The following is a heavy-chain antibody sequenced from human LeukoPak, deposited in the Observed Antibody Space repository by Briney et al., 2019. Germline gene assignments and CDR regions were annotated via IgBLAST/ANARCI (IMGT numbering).Heavy chain of an antibody. CDR1: GGTFSSYA. V-gene: IGHV1-69*13. J-gene: IGHJ6*03. CDR2: IIPRCGTV. CDR3: ASNGRVTSYYYYYMDV. D-gene: IGHD2-21*02. Sequence: SVKLSCKASGGTFSSYAISWVRQAPGHGLEWMGEIIPRCGTVNYAQKFQGRVTITADESRTIVYMELSSLRSEDTAVYYCASNGRVTSYYYYYMDVWGKGTTVTVSS.